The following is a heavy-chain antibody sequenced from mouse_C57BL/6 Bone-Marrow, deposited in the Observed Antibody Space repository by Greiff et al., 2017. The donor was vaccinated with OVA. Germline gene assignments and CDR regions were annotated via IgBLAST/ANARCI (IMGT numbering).Heavy chain of an antibody. D-gene: IGHD2-5*01. V-gene: IGHV1-15*01. J-gene: IGHJ2*01. Sequence: QVQLQQSGAELVRPGASVTLSCKASGYTFPDYEMHWVKQTPVHGLEWIGAIDPETGGTAYNQKFKGKAILTAAKSSSTAYMELRSLTSEDSAVYYCTRSYSNYGDFDYWGQGTTLTVSS. CDR2: IDPETGGT. CDR1: GYTFPDYE. CDR3: TRSYSNYGDFDY.